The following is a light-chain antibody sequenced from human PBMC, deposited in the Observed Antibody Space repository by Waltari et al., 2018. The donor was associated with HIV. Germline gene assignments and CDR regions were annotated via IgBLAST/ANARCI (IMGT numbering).Light chain of an antibody. CDR1: SSNIGAGFD. CDR2: GNI. J-gene: IGLJ3*02. V-gene: IGLV1-40*01. CDR3: HSYDNGLSASV. Sequence: QSVLTQPPSVSGAPGQRVTISCSGTSSNIGAGFDVHWYQHLPGTAPRPPIYGNINPPAGVPHRFSASTSGTSSSLVITCLQAEDEAEYFCHSYDNGLSASVFGSGTKLTVL.